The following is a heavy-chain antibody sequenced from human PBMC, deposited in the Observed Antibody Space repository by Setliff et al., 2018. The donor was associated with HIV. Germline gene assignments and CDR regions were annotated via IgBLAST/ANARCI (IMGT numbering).Heavy chain of an antibody. V-gene: IGHV1-69-2*01. D-gene: IGHD2-2*01. CDR3: AGHLGYASPHDTFDL. CDR2: VDPEDGET. J-gene: IGHJ3*01. CDR1: GYTFIDHY. Sequence: EKVSCKISGYTFIDHYIHWVQQAPGKGLEWMGRVDPEDGETITAEKFQGRVTMTADRSTDTIYMELSSLRSADTAAYYCAGHLGYASPHDTFDLWGQGTMVTVSS.